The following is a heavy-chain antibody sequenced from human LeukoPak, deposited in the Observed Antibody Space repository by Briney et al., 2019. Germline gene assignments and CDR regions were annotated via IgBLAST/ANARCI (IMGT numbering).Heavy chain of an antibody. CDR2: IKQDGSEK. V-gene: IGHV3-7*01. Sequence: AGGSLRLSCAASGFTFSSYWMSWVRQAPGKGLEWVANIKQDGSEKYYVDSVKGRFTISRDNAKNSLYLQMNSLRAEDTAVYYCARPSSIPDSSGPYDYWGQGTLVTVSS. CDR1: GFTFSSYW. D-gene: IGHD3-22*01. J-gene: IGHJ4*02. CDR3: ARPSSIPDSSGPYDY.